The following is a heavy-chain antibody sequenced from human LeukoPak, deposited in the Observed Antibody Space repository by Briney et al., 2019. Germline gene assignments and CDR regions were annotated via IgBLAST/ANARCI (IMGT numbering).Heavy chain of an antibody. CDR1: GGSFSGYY. CDR3: ARVDTAMVFDY. CDR2: INHSGST. Sequence: SETLSLTCAVYGGSFSGYYWSWIRQPPGKGLEWIGEINHSGSTNYNPSLKSRVTISVDTSKNQFSLKLSSVTAADTAVYYCARVDTAMVFDYWGQGTLVTVSS. D-gene: IGHD5-18*01. V-gene: IGHV4-34*01. J-gene: IGHJ4*02.